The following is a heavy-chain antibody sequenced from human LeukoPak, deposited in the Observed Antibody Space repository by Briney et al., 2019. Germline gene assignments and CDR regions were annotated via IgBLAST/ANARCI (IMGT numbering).Heavy chain of an antibody. D-gene: IGHD5-18*01. CDR3: ARRGYSYGWALWAFDI. CDR2: IYPGDPDT. Sequence: GESLKISCKGSGYTFSNYWIGWVRQMPGKGLEWMGIIYPGDPDTRYSPSFQGQVTISADKSISTAYLQWSSLKASDTAMYYCARRGYSYGWALWAFDIWGQGTMVTVSS. V-gene: IGHV5-51*01. J-gene: IGHJ3*02. CDR1: GYTFSNYW.